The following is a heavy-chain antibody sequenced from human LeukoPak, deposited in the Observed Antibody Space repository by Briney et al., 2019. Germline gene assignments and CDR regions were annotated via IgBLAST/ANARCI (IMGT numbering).Heavy chain of an antibody. CDR2: IRYDGSNK. J-gene: IGHJ2*01. CDR1: GFTFSSYG. V-gene: IGHV3-30*02. Sequence: GGSLRLSCAASGFTFSSYGMHWVRQAPGKGLEWVAFIRYDGSNKYYADSVKGRFTISRDNSKNTLYLQMNSLRAEDTAVYYCAGYGEYWDWYFDLWGRGTPVTVSS. CDR3: AGYGEYWDWYFDL. D-gene: IGHD4-17*01.